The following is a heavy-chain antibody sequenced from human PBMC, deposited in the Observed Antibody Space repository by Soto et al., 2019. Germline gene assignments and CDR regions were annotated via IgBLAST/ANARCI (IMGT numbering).Heavy chain of an antibody. D-gene: IGHD2-15*01. CDR3: TTVVDIVVVVAAPTVESP. J-gene: IGHJ5*02. V-gene: IGHV3-15*07. CDR2: IKSKTDGGTT. CDR1: GFTFRSYA. Sequence: GGSLRLSCAATGFTFRSYAMHWVRQAPGKGLECVGRIKSKTDGGTTDYAAPVKGRFTISRDDSKNTLYLQMNSLKTEDTAVYYCTTVVDIVVVVAAPTVESPWGQGTLVTVSS.